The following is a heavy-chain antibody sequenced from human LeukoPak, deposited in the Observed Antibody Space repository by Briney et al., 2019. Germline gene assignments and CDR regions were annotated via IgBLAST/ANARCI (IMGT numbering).Heavy chain of an antibody. CDR1: GYTFTGYY. CDR2: INPNSGGT. J-gene: IGHJ6*03. D-gene: IGHD3-10*01. V-gene: IGHV1-2*02. Sequence: ASVKVSCKASGYTFTGYYMHWVRQAPGQGLEWMGWINPNSGGTNYAQKFQGRVTMTRDTSISTAYMELSRLRFDDTAVYYCARDVRITMVRGVILGYYYYYMDVWGKGTTVTVSS. CDR3: ARDVRITMVRGVILGYYYYYMDV.